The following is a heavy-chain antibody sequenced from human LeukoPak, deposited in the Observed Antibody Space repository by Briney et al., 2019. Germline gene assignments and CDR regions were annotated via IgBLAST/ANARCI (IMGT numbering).Heavy chain of an antibody. J-gene: IGHJ4*02. CDR2: ISSSSSYI. Sequence: GGSLRLSCAASGFTFSSYSMNWVRQAPGKGLEWVSSISSSSSYIYYADSVKGRFTISRDNAKNSLYLQMNSLRAEDTAVYYCARDLRDGHNYYFDYWGQGTLVTVSS. V-gene: IGHV3-21*01. D-gene: IGHD2-21*01. CDR1: GFTFSSYS. CDR3: ARDLRDGHNYYFDY.